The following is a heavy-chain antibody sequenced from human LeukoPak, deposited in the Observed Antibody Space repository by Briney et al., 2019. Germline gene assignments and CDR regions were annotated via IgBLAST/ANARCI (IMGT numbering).Heavy chain of an antibody. V-gene: IGHV3-23*01. CDR3: AKDLITMVRGVPAQAPYYFDY. CDR1: GFTFSSYA. Sequence: GGSLRLSCAASGFTFSSYAMSWVRQAPGKGLEWVSAISGSGGSTYYADSVKGRFTISRDNSKNTLYLQMNSLRAEDTAVYYCAKDLITMVRGVPAQAPYYFDYWGQGTLVTVSS. CDR2: ISGSGGST. D-gene: IGHD3-10*01. J-gene: IGHJ4*02.